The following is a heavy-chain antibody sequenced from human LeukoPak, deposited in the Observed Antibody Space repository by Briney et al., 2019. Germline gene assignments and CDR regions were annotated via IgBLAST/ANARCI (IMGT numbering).Heavy chain of an antibody. CDR2: IY. CDR1: GYSFTSYW. D-gene: IGHD4-17*01. CDR3: VRSDYGDFKYYFDY. J-gene: IGHJ4*02. V-gene: IGHV5-51*01. Sequence: GESLKISYKGSGYSFTSYWSAWVRQMPGKGLEWMGIIYSPSFHGQVTISADKSIRTAHLQWSSLKASDTAMYYCVRSDYGDFKYYFDYWGQGTLVTVSS.